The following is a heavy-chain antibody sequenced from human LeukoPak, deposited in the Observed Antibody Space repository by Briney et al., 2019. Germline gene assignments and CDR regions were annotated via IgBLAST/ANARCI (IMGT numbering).Heavy chain of an antibody. CDR1: GGSISSYY. D-gene: IGHD2-2*01. J-gene: IGHJ6*02. CDR3: ARSRRDIVVVPAASHYGMDV. Sequence: SETLSLTCTVSGGSISSYYWSWIRQPPGKGLEWIGSIYYSGSTYYNPSLKSRVTISVDTSKNQFSLKLSSVTAADTAVYYCARSRRDIVVVPAASHYGMDVWGQGTTVTVSS. V-gene: IGHV4-39*01. CDR2: IYYSGST.